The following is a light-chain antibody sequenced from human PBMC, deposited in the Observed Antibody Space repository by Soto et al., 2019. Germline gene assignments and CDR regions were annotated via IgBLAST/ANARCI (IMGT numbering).Light chain of an antibody. CDR1: SNDVGAYNY. Sequence: QSALTQPASVSGSPGQSITISCTGTSNDVGAYNYVSWYQHHPGKVPKLLNYDVTNRPSGVSDRFSGSKSGNTASLTISGLQAEDEADYYCCSYSRPSPYVFGTGTKLTVL. CDR3: CSYSRPSPYV. J-gene: IGLJ1*01. V-gene: IGLV2-14*03. CDR2: DVT.